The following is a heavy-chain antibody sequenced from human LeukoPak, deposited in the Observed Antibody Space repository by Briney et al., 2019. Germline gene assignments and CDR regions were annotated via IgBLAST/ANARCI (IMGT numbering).Heavy chain of an antibody. D-gene: IGHD7-27*01. CDR3: ARGPSSNWGDFDY. J-gene: IGHJ4*02. V-gene: IGHV3-74*01. CDR1: GFTFSSHW. CDR2: INGGGSST. Sequence: PGGSLRLSCAASGFTFSSHWMHWVRQAPGTGLVWVSRINGGGSSTNYADSVKGRFTISRDNAKNTLYLQMNSLRGEDTAVYYCARGPSSNWGDFDYWGQGTLVTASS.